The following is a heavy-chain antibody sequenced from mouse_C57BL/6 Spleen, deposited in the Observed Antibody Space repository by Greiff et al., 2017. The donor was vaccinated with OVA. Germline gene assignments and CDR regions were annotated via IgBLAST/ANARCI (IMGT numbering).Heavy chain of an antibody. V-gene: IGHV3-6*01. CDR2: ISYDGSN. Sequence: EVQLQQSGPGLVKPSQSLSLTCSVTGYSITSGYYWNWIRQFPGNKLEWMGYISYDGSNNYNPSLKNRISITRDTSKNQFFLKLNSVTTEDTATYYCAREVAGKGNYWGQGTTLTVSS. D-gene: IGHD4-1*01. CDR3: AREVAGKGNY. CDR1: GYSITSGYY. J-gene: IGHJ2*01.